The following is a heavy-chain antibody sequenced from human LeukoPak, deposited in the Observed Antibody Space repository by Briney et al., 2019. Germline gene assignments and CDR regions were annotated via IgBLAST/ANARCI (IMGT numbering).Heavy chain of an antibody. V-gene: IGHV1-18*01. J-gene: IGHJ6*02. CDR2: ISAYNDNT. D-gene: IGHD3-9*01. CDR1: GYTFTSYG. CDR3: ARDPRLRYFDRTRYGMDV. Sequence: KPGASVKVSCKASGYTFTSYGISWVRQAPGQGLEWMGWISAYNDNTNYAQKLQGRVTMTTDTSTSTAYMELRSLRSDDTAVYYCARDPRLRYFDRTRYGMDVWGQGTTVTVSS.